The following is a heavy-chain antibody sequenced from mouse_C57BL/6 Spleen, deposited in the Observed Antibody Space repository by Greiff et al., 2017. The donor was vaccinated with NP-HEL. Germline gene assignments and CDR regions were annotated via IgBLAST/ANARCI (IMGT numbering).Heavy chain of an antibody. V-gene: IGHV1-5*01. CDR1: GYTFTSYW. J-gene: IGHJ3*01. D-gene: IGHD2-9*01. CDR3: TRSYYGYDRGFAY. Sequence: EVQLQQSGTVLARPGASVKMSCKTSGYTFTSYWMHWVKQRPGQGLEWIGAIYPGNSDISYNQKFKGKAKLTAATSASTAYMELSSLTNEDSAVYYGTRSYYGYDRGFAYWGQGTLVTVSA. CDR2: IYPGNSDI.